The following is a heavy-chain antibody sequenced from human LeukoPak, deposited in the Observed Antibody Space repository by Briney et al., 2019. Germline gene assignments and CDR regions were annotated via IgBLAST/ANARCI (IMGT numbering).Heavy chain of an antibody. CDR3: ASEFDWTYGQVY. CDR1: GYSFTKYW. D-gene: IGHD3-9*01. J-gene: IGHJ4*02. CDR2: IYPGDSNP. V-gene: IGHV5-51*01. Sequence: GESLKISCKGSGYSFTKYWIGWVRQMPGKGLEWMGIIYPGDSNPRYSPSFQGQVTISADKSISTAYLHWRSLKAPDTAMYYCASEFDWTYGQVYWGQGTLVTVSS.